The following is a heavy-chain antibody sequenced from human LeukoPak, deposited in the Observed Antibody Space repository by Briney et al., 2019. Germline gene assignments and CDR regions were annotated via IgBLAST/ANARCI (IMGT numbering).Heavy chain of an antibody. Sequence: GGSLRLSCAAPGLIVSSNYMSSVRQAPGKGLEWVSVIYSGGSIYYADSVKGRFTISRDNSKNTLYLQMNSLRAEDTAVYYCARDPSRGLYYFDHWGQGTLVTVSS. CDR3: ARDPSRGLYYFDH. CDR2: IYSGGSI. CDR1: GLIVSSNY. D-gene: IGHD3/OR15-3a*01. J-gene: IGHJ4*02. V-gene: IGHV3-53*01.